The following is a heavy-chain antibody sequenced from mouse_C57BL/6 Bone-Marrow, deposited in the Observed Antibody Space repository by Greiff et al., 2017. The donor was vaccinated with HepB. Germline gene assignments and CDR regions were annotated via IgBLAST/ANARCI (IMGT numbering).Heavy chain of an antibody. CDR1: GYAFSSSW. D-gene: IGHD2-4*01. V-gene: IGHV1-82*01. J-gene: IGHJ4*01. Sequence: QVQLKQSGPELVKPGASVKISCKASGYAFSSSWMNWVKQRPGKGLEWIGRIYPGDGDTNYNGKFKGKATLTADKSSSTAYMQLSSLTSEDSAVYFCATPHYDYDGGYWGQGTSVTVSS. CDR2: IYPGDGDT. CDR3: ATPHYDYDGGY.